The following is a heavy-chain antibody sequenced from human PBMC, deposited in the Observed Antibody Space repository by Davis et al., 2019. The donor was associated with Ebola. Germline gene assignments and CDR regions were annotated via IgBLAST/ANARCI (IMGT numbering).Heavy chain of an antibody. Sequence: GESLKISCAASGFTFSIYSINWVRQAPGKGLEWVSSISSRSTYIYYADSVKGRFTISRDNAKNSLSLQMNSLRADDTAMYYCARDRGAVAGNLDAFDIWGQGTMVTVSS. CDR1: GFTFSIYS. V-gene: IGHV3-21*06. CDR3: ARDRGAVAGNLDAFDI. D-gene: IGHD6-19*01. CDR2: ISSRSTYI. J-gene: IGHJ3*02.